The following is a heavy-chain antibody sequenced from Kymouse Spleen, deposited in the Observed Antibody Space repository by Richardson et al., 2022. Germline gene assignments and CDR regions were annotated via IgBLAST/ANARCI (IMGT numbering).Heavy chain of an antibody. J-gene: IGHJ4*02. Sequence: QLQLQESGPGLVKPSETLSLTCTVSGGSISSSSYYWGWIRQPPGKGLEWIGSIYYSGSTYYNPSLKSRVTISVDTSKNQFSLKLSSVTAADTAVYYCARRSPITGTSYFDYWGQGTLVTVSS. CDR3: ARRSPITGTSYFDY. V-gene: IGHV4-39*01. CDR2: IYYSGST. D-gene: IGHD1-7*01. CDR1: GGSISSSSYY.